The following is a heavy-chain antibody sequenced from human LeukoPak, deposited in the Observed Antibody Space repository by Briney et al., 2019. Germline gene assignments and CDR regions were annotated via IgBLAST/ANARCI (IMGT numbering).Heavy chain of an antibody. V-gene: IGHV1-18*01. J-gene: IGHJ2*01. D-gene: IGHD3-16*02. CDR3: AREGGIMITFGGVIVPRKNWYFDL. Sequence: ASVKVSCKASGYTFTSYGISWARQAPGQGLEWMGWISAYNGNTNYAQKLQGRVTMTTDTSTSTAYMELRSLRSDDTAVYYCAREGGIMITFGGVIVPRKNWYFDLWGRGTLVTVSS. CDR2: ISAYNGNT. CDR1: GYTFTSYG.